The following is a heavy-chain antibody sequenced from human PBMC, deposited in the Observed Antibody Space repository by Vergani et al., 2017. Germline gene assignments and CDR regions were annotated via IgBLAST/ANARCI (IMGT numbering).Heavy chain of an antibody. CDR2: INSDGSST. Sequence: EVQLLESGGGLVQPGGSLRLSCAASGFAFSNYAMSWVRQAPGKGLVWVSRINSDGSSTSYADSVKGRFTISRDNAKNTLYLQMNSLRAEDTAVYYCARGGSYSNWYFDLWGRGTLVTVSS. D-gene: IGHD1-26*01. V-gene: IGHV3-74*02. CDR1: GFAFSNYA. J-gene: IGHJ2*01. CDR3: ARGGSYSNWYFDL.